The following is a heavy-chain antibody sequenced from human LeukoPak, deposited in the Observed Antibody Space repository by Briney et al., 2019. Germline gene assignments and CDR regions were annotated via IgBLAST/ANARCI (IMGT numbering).Heavy chain of an antibody. Sequence: GGALRLSCAASGFTFSSYLMSWVRQAPGKELDGVAEIKQDGSEKHYVHSLKGRFTISRDNDKNSLYLQMNSLRVEDTALYYCARERGSSGWYAHDFDIWGHGTMVTVSS. CDR1: GFTFSSYL. J-gene: IGHJ3*02. CDR3: ARERGSSGWYAHDFDI. D-gene: IGHD6-19*01. CDR2: IKQDGSEK. V-gene: IGHV3-7*01.